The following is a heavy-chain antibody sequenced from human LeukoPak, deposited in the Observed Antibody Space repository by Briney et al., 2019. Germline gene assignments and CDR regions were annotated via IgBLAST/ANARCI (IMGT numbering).Heavy chain of an antibody. CDR2: IYYSGGT. V-gene: IGHV4-59*12. CDR3: ARDITGSFDY. J-gene: IGHJ4*02. D-gene: IGHD1-14*01. CDR1: GGSISSYY. Sequence: SETLSLTCTVSGGSISSYYWSWIRQPPGKGLEWIGYIYYSGGTNYNPSLESRVTISVDTSKNQFSLKLSSVTAADTAVYYCARDITGSFDYWGQGNLVTVSS.